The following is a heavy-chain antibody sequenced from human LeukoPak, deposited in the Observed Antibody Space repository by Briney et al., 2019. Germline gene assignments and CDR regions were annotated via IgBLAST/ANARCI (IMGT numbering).Heavy chain of an antibody. J-gene: IGHJ4*02. CDR1: GYTFSNCG. Sequence: ASGKVSCKASGYTFSNCGISWVRQAPGLGLEWMGWTSYNGNTNYAQKFQDRVTMTTDTSTTTAYMELRSLESDDTAVYYCARHSGSGWQALGYWGQGTLVTVSS. D-gene: IGHD6-19*01. V-gene: IGHV1-18*04. CDR2: TSYNGNT. CDR3: ARHSGSGWQALGY.